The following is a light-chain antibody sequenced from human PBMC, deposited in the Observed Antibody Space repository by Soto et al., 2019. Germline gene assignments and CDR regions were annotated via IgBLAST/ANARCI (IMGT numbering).Light chain of an antibody. V-gene: IGLV2-14*01. CDR1: STDIGAYNY. J-gene: IGLJ1*01. CDR2: EVT. CDR3: NSYTTISNRV. Sequence: QSALTQPASVSGSPGQSITISCTGTSTDIGAYNYVSWYQQHPGKAPKLLIYEVTNRPSGVSNRFSGSKSGNTASLTISGLQAEDEANYYCNSYTTISNRVFGTGTKVTVL.